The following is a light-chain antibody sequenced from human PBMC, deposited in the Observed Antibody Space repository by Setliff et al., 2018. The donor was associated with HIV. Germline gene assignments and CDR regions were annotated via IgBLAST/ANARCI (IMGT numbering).Light chain of an antibody. J-gene: IGLJ1*01. V-gene: IGLV2-14*03. CDR2: DAT. Sequence: ALTQPASVIGSPGQSITISCNGTSSDIGGYNYVSWYQQHPDTVPKLIIYDATNRPSGISDRFSGSKSVDAASLTISGLQTEDEADYYCTSYTVNNTPVFGTGTKVTVL. CDR3: TSYTVNNTPV. CDR1: SSDIGGYNY.